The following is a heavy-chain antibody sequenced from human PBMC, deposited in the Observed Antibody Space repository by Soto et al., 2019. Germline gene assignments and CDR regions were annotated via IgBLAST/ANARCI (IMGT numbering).Heavy chain of an antibody. CDR3: AATIVVVMENWFDP. CDR1: GFTFTSSA. V-gene: IGHV1-58*01. J-gene: IGHJ5*02. D-gene: IGHD3-22*01. CDR2: IVVGSGNT. Sequence: SVKVSCKASGFTFTSSAVQWVRQARGQRLEWIGWIVVGSGNTNYAQKFQERVNITRDMSTSTAYMELSSLRSEDTAVYYCAATIVVVMENWFDPWGQGTLVTVSS.